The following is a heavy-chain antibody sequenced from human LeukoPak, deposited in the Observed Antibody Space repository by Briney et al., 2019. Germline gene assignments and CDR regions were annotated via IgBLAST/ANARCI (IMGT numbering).Heavy chain of an antibody. J-gene: IGHJ4*02. Sequence: SETLSLTCTVSGSSMNNYYWTWIRQSPGKGLEWLGYIHNSGGTKYNPSLNSRVSISVDTSRNQFSLKLSSVTAADTAVYYCATGIGWLLLYWGQGTLVTVSS. CDR3: ATGIGWLLLY. CDR2: IHNSGGT. V-gene: IGHV4-59*01. D-gene: IGHD3-22*01. CDR1: GSSMNNYY.